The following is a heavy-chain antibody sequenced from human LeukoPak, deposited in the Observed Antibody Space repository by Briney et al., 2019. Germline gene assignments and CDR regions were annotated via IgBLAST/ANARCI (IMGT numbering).Heavy chain of an antibody. J-gene: IGHJ4*02. V-gene: IGHV4-59*01. D-gene: IGHD6-13*01. CDR3: ARGVYSSSWSIGY. Sequence: PSETLSLTCTVSGGSISSYYWSWIRQPPGKGLEWIGYIYYSGSTNYNPSLKSRVTISVDTSKSQFSLKLSSVTAADTAVYYCARGVYSSSWSIGYWGQGTLVTVSS. CDR1: GGSISSYY. CDR2: IYYSGST.